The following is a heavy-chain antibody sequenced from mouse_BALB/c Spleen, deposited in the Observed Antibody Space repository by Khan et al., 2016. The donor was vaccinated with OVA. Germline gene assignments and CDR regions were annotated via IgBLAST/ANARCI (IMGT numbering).Heavy chain of an antibody. CDR1: GYSFTSYY. CDR2: IDPFSGGT. CDR3: ARHGFVAWFTY. J-gene: IGHJ3*01. V-gene: IGHV1S135*01. D-gene: IGHD2-2*01. Sequence: VQLQQSGPELMKPGASVKISCKASGYSFTSYYIHWMMQSHGKSLEWIGYIDPFSGGTTYNQKFKGQATLTVAKSSSTAYILLSNLTSEDSAVYYCARHGFVAWFTYWGQGTLVTVSA.